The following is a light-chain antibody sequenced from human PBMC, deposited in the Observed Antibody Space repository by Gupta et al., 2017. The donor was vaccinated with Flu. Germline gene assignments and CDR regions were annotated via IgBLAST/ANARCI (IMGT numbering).Light chain of an antibody. J-gene: IGKJ5*01. V-gene: IGKV3-15*01. CDR1: QIINTN. CDR2: GAS. Sequence: DMVMTQSPATLSVSLGERATLSCRASQIINTNLAWYQQKPAQPPRLLISGASMRATGIPDRFSGSGSGTEFTLTISNLQSEDGAIYFCQQDQDWVTFGQGTRLEIK. CDR3: QQDQDWVT.